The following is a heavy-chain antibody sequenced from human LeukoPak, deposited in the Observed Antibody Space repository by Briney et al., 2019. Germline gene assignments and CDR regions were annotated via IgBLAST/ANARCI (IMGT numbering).Heavy chain of an antibody. CDR3: ARDAYLRGVPDGFFDY. CDR2: ISYDGSQY. D-gene: IGHD3-10*02. CDR1: GFTFSSYE. J-gene: IGHJ4*02. Sequence: GGSLRLSCAASGFTFSSYEMNWVRQAPGKGLEWVAVISYDGSQYYYGDSVKGRFTISRDNSRNTLDLQLNSLTADDTAVYYCARDAYLRGVPDGFFDYWGQGALVTVSS. V-gene: IGHV3-30*04.